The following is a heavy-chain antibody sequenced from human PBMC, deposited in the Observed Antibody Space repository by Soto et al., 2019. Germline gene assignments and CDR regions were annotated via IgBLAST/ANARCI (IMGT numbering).Heavy chain of an antibody. D-gene: IGHD3-16*02. Sequence: ASVKVSCKASGYTFTSYDINWVRQATGQGLEWMGWMNPNSGNTGYAQKFQGRVTMTRNTFISTAYMELSSLRSEDTAVYYCARVAMITFGGVIASDAFDIWGQGTMVTVSS. V-gene: IGHV1-8*01. CDR2: MNPNSGNT. CDR3: ARVAMITFGGVIASDAFDI. CDR1: GYTFTSYD. J-gene: IGHJ3*02.